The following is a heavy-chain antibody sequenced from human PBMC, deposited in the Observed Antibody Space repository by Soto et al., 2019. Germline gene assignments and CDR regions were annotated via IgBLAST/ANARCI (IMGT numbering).Heavy chain of an antibody. CDR2: ISYDGINK. CDR1: GFTFSSYG. V-gene: IGHV3-30*18. D-gene: IGHD3-22*01. Sequence: QVQLVESGGGVVQPGRSLRLSCAASGFTFSSYGMHWVRQAPGKGLEWVAVISYDGINKYYTDSVKGRFTISRDNSKNTLFLQMNRLRADDTAVYYCAKGLRPRGTFYYDSSGYLPRDSWGQGTLVTVS. CDR3: AKGLRPRGTFYYDSSGYLPRDS. J-gene: IGHJ4*02.